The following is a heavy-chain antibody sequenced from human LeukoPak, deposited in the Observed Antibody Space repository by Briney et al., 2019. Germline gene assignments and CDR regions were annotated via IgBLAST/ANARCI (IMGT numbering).Heavy chain of an antibody. CDR3: ARETRRIQ. CDR1: EGTFSSYA. Sequence: SVTVSCKASEGTFSSYAISWVRQAPGQGLEWMGGIIPIFGTANYAQKFQGRVTITTDESTSTAYMELSSLRSEDTAVYYCARETRRIQWGQGTLVTVSS. CDR2: IIPIFGTA. V-gene: IGHV1-69*05. D-gene: IGHD2-21*01. J-gene: IGHJ4*02.